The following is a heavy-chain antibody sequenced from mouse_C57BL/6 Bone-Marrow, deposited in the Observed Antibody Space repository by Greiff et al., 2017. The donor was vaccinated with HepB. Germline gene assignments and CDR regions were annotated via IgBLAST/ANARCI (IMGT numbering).Heavy chain of an antibody. CDR3: AREGIYSPYYYAMDY. Sequence: VQLQQSGPELVKPGASVKISCKASGYAFSSSWMNWVKQRPGKGLEWIGRIYPGDGDTNYNGKFKGKATLTADKSSSTAYMQLSSLTSEDSAVYFCAREGIYSPYYYAMDYWGQGTSVTVSS. D-gene: IGHD2-1*01. CDR1: GYAFSSSW. V-gene: IGHV1-82*01. J-gene: IGHJ4*01. CDR2: IYPGDGDT.